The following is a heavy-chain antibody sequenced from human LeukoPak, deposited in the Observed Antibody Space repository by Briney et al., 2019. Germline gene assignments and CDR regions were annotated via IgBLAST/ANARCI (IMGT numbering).Heavy chain of an antibody. J-gene: IGHJ3*02. CDR1: GFTFSSYS. CDR2: ISSSSSYI. Sequence: PGGSLRLSCAASGFTFSSYSMNWVRRAPGKGLEWVSSISSSSSYIYYADSVKGRFTISRDNAKNSLYLQMNSLRAEDTAVYYCARARYYYDSSGYYSSDAFDIWGQGTMVTVSS. CDR3: ARARYYYDSSGYYSSDAFDI. V-gene: IGHV3-21*01. D-gene: IGHD3-22*01.